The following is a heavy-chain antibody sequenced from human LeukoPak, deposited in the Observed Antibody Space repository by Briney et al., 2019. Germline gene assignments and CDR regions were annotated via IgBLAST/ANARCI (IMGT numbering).Heavy chain of an antibody. J-gene: IGHJ3*02. V-gene: IGHV3-74*01. CDR1: GFTFSSYW. CDR2: INSDGSST. CDR3: ASLYGDYAGAAFDI. D-gene: IGHD4-17*01. Sequence: GGSLRLSCAASGFTFSSYWMHWVRQAPGKGLVWVSRINSDGSSTSYADSVKGRFTISRDNAKNTLYLQMNSLRAEDTAVYYCASLYGDYAGAAFDIWGQGTMVTVSS.